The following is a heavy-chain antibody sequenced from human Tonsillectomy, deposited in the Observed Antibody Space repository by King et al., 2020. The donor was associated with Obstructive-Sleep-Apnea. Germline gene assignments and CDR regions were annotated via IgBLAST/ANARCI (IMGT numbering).Heavy chain of an antibody. J-gene: IGHJ3*01. D-gene: IGHD5-24*01. V-gene: IGHV3-7*03. CDR3: TRGGRDLYSGALDL. CDR2: INRDGSEK. Sequence: QLVQSGGELVQPGGSLRLSCAASGFTFSRYWMTWVRQAPGKGLEWVANINRDGSEKNYVASVRGRFTISRDNAFDSLYLQMDSLRAEDTAVYHCTRGGRDLYSGALDLWGQGALVTVSS. CDR1: GFTFSRYW.